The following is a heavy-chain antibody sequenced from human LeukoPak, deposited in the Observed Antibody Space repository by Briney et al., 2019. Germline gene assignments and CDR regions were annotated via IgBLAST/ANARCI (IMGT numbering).Heavy chain of an antibody. J-gene: IGHJ3*02. Sequence: SQTLSLTCAISGDSVSSSDATWNWIRQSPSRGLEWLGRTYYRSKWSSDYAPSVRSRITINSDTAKNQLSLQLNSVTPEDTAVYYCARASYRAFYIWGQGTVVTVSS. D-gene: IGHD4-11*01. V-gene: IGHV6-1*01. CDR1: GDSVSSSDAT. CDR3: ARASYRAFYI. CDR2: TYYRSKWSS.